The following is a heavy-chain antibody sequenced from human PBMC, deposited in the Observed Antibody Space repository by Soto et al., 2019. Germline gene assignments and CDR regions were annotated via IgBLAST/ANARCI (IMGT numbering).Heavy chain of an antibody. V-gene: IGHV4-39*01. Sequence: SETLSLTCTVSGCSISSSSYYLGWIRKPPGKGLEWIGSIYYSGSTYYNPSLKSRVTISVDTSKNQFSLKLSSVTAADTAVYYCASPKIAFYNWFDPWGQGTLVTVSS. J-gene: IGHJ5*02. CDR1: GCSISSSSYY. D-gene: IGHD3-3*02. CDR3: ASPKIAFYNWFDP. CDR2: IYYSGST.